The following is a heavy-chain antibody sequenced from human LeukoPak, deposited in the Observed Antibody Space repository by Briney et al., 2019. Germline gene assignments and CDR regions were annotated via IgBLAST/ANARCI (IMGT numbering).Heavy chain of an antibody. CDR1: GFSFSTYR. J-gene: IGHJ4*02. Sequence: GGSLRLSCAASGFSFSTYRMNWVRQAPGKGLEWIAYISRTHIFYADSVKGRFTISRDMAENSLFLQMSSLRDEDTGFHYCVRDEHYSFDYWGQGALVTVSS. CDR2: ISRTHI. V-gene: IGHV3-48*02. D-gene: IGHD3-10*01. CDR3: VRDEHYSFDY.